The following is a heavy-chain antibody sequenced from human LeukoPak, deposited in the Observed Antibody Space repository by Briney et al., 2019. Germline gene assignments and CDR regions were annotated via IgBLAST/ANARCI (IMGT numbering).Heavy chain of an antibody. CDR1: GYTFTTYY. J-gene: IGHJ2*01. CDR3: AEGEGAIAAAGTGYFDL. V-gene: IGHV1-46*01. CDR2: INPSGGTT. Sequence: ASVKVSCKASGYTFTTYYMHWVRQAPGQGLEWMGIINPSGGTTNYAQKFQGRVTVTSDTSTSTVYMELSSLRSEDTAVYYCAEGEGAIAAAGTGYFDLWGRGTLVTVSS. D-gene: IGHD6-13*01.